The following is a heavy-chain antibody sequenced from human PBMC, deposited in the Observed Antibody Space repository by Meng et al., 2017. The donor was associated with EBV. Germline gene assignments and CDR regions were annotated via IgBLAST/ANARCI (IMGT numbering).Heavy chain of an antibody. CDR3: SRDLAGPFDD. CDR1: GFTFSRFW. J-gene: IGHJ4*02. Sequence: EGPLVGSGGGPVRAGGALILSCAVSGFTFSRFWMHWVRQGPGKGLVWVARTNEDGGITNYADSVKGRFIISRDNTRNTLYLQMNSLRDEDTAVYFCSRDLAGPFDDWGQGTLVTVSS. V-gene: IGHV3-74*01. CDR2: TNEDGGIT.